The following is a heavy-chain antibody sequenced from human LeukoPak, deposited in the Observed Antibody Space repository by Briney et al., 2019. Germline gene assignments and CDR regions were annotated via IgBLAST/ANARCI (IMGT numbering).Heavy chain of an antibody. Sequence: PSETLSLTCTVSGGSISPFYWNWIRQPPGKGLEWIGYIYYTGGTSYSPSLNSRATISVDTSKNQISLKLNSVTAADTAVYYCARTDLRVRGALNYYYYGMDVWGQGTTVTVSS. J-gene: IGHJ6*02. CDR1: GGSISPFY. CDR2: IYYTGGT. CDR3: ARTDLRVRGALNYYYYGMDV. V-gene: IGHV4-59*12. D-gene: IGHD3-10*01.